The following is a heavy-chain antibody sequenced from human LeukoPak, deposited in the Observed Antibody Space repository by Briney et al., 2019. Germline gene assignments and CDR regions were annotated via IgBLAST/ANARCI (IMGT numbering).Heavy chain of an antibody. CDR2: IHYSGST. J-gene: IGHJ3*02. CDR1: GGSISSHY. Sequence: SETLSLTCTVSGGSISSHYWSWIRQPPGKRLEWIGYIHYSGSTNYNPSLKSRITISVDTSKTQFSLKLSSVTAADTAVYYCARDGDHGGAFDIWGRGTMVTVSS. CDR3: ARDGDHGGAFDI. V-gene: IGHV4-59*11. D-gene: IGHD4-23*01.